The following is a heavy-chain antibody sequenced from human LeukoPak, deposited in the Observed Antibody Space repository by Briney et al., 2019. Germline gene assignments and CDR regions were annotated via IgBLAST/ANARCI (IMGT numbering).Heavy chain of an antibody. CDR2: IYYSGST. CDR1: GGSISSYY. Sequence: SETLSLTCTVSGGSISSYYWSWIRQPPGEGLEWIGYIYYSGSTNYNPSLKSRVTISVDTSKNQFSLKLSSVTAADTAVYYCARGIAAPPRFDPWGQGTLVTVSS. J-gene: IGHJ5*02. CDR3: ARGIAAPPRFDP. D-gene: IGHD6-13*01. V-gene: IGHV4-59*01.